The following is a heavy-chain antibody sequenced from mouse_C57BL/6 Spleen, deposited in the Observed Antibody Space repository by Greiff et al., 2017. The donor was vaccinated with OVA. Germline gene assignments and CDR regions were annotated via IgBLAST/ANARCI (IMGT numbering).Heavy chain of an antibody. V-gene: IGHV1-26*01. Sequence: EVQLQQSGPELVKPGASVKISCKASGYTFTDYYMNWVKQSHGKSLEWIGDINPNNGGTSYNQKFKGKATLTVDKSTSTAYMELRSLTSEDTAVYYCAREVEIGYWGKGTTLTVAS. CDR3: AREVEIGY. D-gene: IGHD1-1*02. CDR2: INPNNGGT. J-gene: IGHJ2*01. CDR1: GYTFTDYY.